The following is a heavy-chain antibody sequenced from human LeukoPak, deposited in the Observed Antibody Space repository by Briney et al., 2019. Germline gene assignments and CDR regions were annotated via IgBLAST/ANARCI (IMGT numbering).Heavy chain of an antibody. CDR2: IYNGVNT. J-gene: IGHJ5*02. D-gene: IGHD1-26*01. Sequence: SETLSLTCTVSGASFSSASYWSWIRQPLGKGVEWTAHIYNGVNTNYNPSLKSRVTISVDTSKNQFSLRLNSVTAADTAVYYCARSRAFNSGAFDPWGQGSLVTVSS. V-gene: IGHV4-61*01. CDR3: ARSRAFNSGAFDP. CDR1: GASFSSASY.